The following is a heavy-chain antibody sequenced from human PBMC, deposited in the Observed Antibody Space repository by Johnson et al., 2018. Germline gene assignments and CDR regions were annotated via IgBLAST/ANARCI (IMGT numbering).Heavy chain of an antibody. CDR2: ISYDGSNK. D-gene: IGHD5-18*01. Sequence: QVQLVESGGGLVQPGGSLRLSCAASGFTFSTSDMHWVRQAPGKGLEWVAVISYDGSNKYYADSVKGRFTISRDNSKNTLYLQMNSLRVEDTAVYYCAKSDTAMAGDNHYYYYHRDVWGKGTTVTVSS. CDR1: GFTFSTSD. CDR3: AKSDTAMAGDNHYYYYHRDV. J-gene: IGHJ6*03. V-gene: IGHV3-33*05.